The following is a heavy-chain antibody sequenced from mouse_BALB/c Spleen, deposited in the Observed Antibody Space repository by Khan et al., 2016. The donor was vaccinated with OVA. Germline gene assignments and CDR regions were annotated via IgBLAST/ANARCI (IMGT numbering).Heavy chain of an antibody. Sequence: VQLQESGPGLVAPSQNLSITCTVSGFSLSDYGVSWIRQPPGKGLEWLGVIWGGGSSFYYSALKSRLNISKDNSKSQVFLKMSSLQGDDTAMFCCAKGVWSYYYTLDYWGQGTSVTVSA. J-gene: IGHJ4*01. CDR3: AKGVWSYYYTLDY. CDR2: IWGGGSS. V-gene: IGHV2-6-5*01. CDR1: GFSLSDYG.